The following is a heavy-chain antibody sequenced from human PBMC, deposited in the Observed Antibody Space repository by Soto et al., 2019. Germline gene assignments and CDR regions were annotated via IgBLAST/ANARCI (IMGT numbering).Heavy chain of an antibody. D-gene: IGHD6-19*01. CDR1: GYTFTSYY. Sequence: GASVKVSCKASGYTFTSYYMHWVRQAPGQGLEWMGIINPSGGSTSYAQKFQGRVTMTRDTSTSTVYMELSSLRSEDTAVYYCARDLKGPDAPSGWYRNENWFDPWGQGTLVTVSS. J-gene: IGHJ5*02. V-gene: IGHV1-46*01. CDR3: ARDLKGPDAPSGWYRNENWFDP. CDR2: INPSGGST.